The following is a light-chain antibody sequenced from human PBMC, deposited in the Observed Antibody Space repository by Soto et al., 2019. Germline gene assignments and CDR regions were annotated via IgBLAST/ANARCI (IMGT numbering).Light chain of an antibody. J-gene: IGKJ2*01. CDR3: LQDYIYPYT. CDR2: AAS. Sequence: AIQMTQSPSSLSASVGDSVTITCRASQGVRNDLTWYQQKPGKAPKLLIYAASTLQSGVPSRFSGSGSGTDFTLTISSLQPEDFATYYCLQDYIYPYTFGQGTKLEIK. CDR1: QGVRND. V-gene: IGKV1-6*01.